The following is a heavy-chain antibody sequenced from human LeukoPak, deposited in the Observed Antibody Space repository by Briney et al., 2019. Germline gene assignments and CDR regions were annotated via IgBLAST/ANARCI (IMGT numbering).Heavy chain of an antibody. D-gene: IGHD1-26*01. Sequence: SETLSLTCTVSGGSLISHYWSWIPQTPGKGLEWIGYIYDFGSPDYNHSLKSRITMSVDTSKNTFSLELNSVTAADTAIYYCAGAVGALLTWAFWGQGTLVTVSS. CDR1: GGSLISHY. J-gene: IGHJ4*02. V-gene: IGHV4-59*11. CDR3: AGAVGALLTWAF. CDR2: IYDFGSP.